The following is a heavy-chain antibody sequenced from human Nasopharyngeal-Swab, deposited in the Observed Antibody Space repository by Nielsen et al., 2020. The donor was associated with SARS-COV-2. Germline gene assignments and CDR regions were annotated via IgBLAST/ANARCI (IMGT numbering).Heavy chain of an antibody. Sequence: PGKGLEWIGSIYYSGATYYSPSLKSRLTISVDTSQNQFSLTVSSVTASDTAVYYCVRDNYYHYYMDVWGQGTTVTVSS. CDR3: VRDNYYHYYMDV. CDR2: IYYSGAT. D-gene: IGHD2-15*01. J-gene: IGHJ6*03. V-gene: IGHV4-39*01.